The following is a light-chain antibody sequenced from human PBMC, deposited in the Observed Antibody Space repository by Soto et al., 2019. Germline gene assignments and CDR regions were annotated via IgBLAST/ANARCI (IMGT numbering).Light chain of an antibody. CDR3: QQRSVWPIT. CDR2: NAS. J-gene: IGKJ5*01. CDR1: QSISTW. Sequence: IHMTHSPATLSASVLYRVTITFLASQSISTWLAFYQQKPGKAPKLLIYNASSLESGVPSRFSGSGSGTDFTLTISSLEPEDFAVYYCQQRSVWPITFGQGTRLEIK. V-gene: IGKV1-5*03.